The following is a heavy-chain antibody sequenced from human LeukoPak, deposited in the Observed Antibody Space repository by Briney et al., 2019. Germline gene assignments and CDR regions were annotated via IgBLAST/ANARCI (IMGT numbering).Heavy chain of an antibody. Sequence: ASVKVSCKASGYTFTSYYMHWVRQAPGQGLEWMGIINPSGGSTSYAQKFQGRVTMTRDTSTSTVYMELSSLRSEATAVYYCARTRGRKNNSGWQGLTPVPPFDPWGQGTLVTVSS. CDR3: ARTRGRKNNSGWQGLTPVPPFDP. CDR1: GYTFTSYY. V-gene: IGHV1-46*01. D-gene: IGHD6-19*01. J-gene: IGHJ5*02. CDR2: INPSGGST.